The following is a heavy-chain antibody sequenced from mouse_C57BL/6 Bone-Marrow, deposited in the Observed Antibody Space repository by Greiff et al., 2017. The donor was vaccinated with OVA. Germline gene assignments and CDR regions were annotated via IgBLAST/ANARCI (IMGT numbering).Heavy chain of an antibody. CDR1: GYTFTDYY. D-gene: IGHD1-1*01. V-gene: IGHV1-26*01. J-gene: IGHJ4*01. CDR3: ERVLLRYDAMDY. CDR2: INPNNGGT. Sequence: EVQLQQSGPELVKPGASVKISCKASGYTFTDYYMNWVKQSHGKSLEWIGDINPNNGGTSYNQKFKGKATLTVDKSSSTAYMELRSLTSEDSAVYYCERVLLRYDAMDYWGQGTSVTVSS.